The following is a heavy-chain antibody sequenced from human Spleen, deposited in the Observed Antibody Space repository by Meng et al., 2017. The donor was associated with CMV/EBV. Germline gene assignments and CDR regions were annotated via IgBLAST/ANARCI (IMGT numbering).Heavy chain of an antibody. CDR1: EFTFSNYS. CDR2: IKKDGSER. J-gene: IGHJ4*02. Sequence: GGSLRLSCAVSEFTFSNYSMSWVRQAPGKGLEWMATIKKDGSERYYVDAVKGRFTISRDNAKNSLFLQMNSLRAEDTAMYYCARDGMWSGPFDFWGQGALVTVSS. V-gene: IGHV3-7*01. CDR3: ARDGMWSGPFDF. D-gene: IGHD3-3*01.